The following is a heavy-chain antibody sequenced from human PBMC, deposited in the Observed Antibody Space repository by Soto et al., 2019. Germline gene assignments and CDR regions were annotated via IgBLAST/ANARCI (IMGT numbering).Heavy chain of an antibody. J-gene: IGHJ4*02. Sequence: EVQLLESGGGLVQPGGSLRLSCVASGFTFSSYAMTWVRQAPGKGLEWVSSITGSGGSTYSADSVKGRFTISRDNSENTLFLQMNSLRAEDTAIYYCAKKVNSGPGSQYFDYWGQGTLVTVSS. CDR1: GFTFSSYA. CDR3: AKKVNSGPGSQYFDY. V-gene: IGHV3-23*01. D-gene: IGHD3-10*01. CDR2: ITGSGGST.